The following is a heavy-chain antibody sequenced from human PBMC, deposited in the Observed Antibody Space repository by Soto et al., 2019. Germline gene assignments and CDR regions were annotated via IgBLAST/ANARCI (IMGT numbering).Heavy chain of an antibody. Sequence: PGESLKISCKGSGYSFTSYWISWVRQMPGKGLEWMGRIDPSDSYTNYSPSFQGHVTISADKSISTAYLQWSSLKASDTAMYYCARNRFEPGDDYVWGSYLTRYYGMDVWGQGTTVTVSS. CDR1: GYSFTSYW. CDR2: IDPSDSYT. D-gene: IGHD3-16*02. J-gene: IGHJ6*02. V-gene: IGHV5-10-1*01. CDR3: ARNRFEPGDDYVWGSYLTRYYGMDV.